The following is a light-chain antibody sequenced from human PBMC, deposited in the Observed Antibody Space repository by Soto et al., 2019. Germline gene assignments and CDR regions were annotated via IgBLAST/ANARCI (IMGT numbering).Light chain of an antibody. CDR3: KV. CDR1: SSGVGSHDY. Sequence: QSALIQPPSVSGSPGHSVTFSCTGTSSGVGSHDYVSRYQRHPGTVPKPMIYNVNTQPSGVPDRFSGSKSGNTASMTISGLLAGHISAVPLKVFGTGTKVTVL. V-gene: IGLV2-11*01. CDR2: NVN. J-gene: IGLJ1*01.